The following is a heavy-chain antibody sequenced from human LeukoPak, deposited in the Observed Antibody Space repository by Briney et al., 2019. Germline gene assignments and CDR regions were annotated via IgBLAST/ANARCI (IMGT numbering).Heavy chain of an antibody. J-gene: IGHJ4*02. V-gene: IGHV4-39*01. D-gene: IGHD5-18*01. CDR2: IYYSGST. CDR1: GGSISSSSYY. Sequence: SETLSLTCTASGGSISSSSYYWGWIRQPPGKGLEWIGSIYYSGSTYYNPSLKSRVTISVDTSKNQFSLKLSSVTAADTAVYYCARIRGYLYYFDYWGQGTLVTVSS. CDR3: ARIRGYLYYFDY.